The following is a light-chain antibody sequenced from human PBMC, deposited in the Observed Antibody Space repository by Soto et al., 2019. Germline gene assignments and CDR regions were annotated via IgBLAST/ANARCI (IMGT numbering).Light chain of an antibody. CDR3: QQYYSYPHT. J-gene: IGKJ2*01. CDR1: QGISSY. Sequence: AIRMTQSPSSFSASTGDRVTITCRASQGISSYLAWYLQKPGKAPKLLIYAASTLQSGVPSSFSGSVSGTDFTLTISCLQSEDFATYYCQQYYSYPHTFGRGTKLEIK. CDR2: AAS. V-gene: IGKV1-8*01.